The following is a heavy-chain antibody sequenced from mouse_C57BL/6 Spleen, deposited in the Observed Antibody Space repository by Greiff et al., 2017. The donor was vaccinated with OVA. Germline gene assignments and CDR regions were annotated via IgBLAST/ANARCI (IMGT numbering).Heavy chain of an antibody. D-gene: IGHD1-1*01. V-gene: IGHV1-72*01. CDR2: IDPNSGGT. CDR1: GYTFTSYW. CDR3: ARGIYYGSSSFAY. J-gene: IGHJ3*01. Sequence: QVQLKQPGAELVKPGASVKLSCKASGYTFTSYWMHWVKQRPGRGLEWIGRIDPNSGGTKYNEKFKSKATLTVDKPSSTAYMQLSSLTSEDSAVYYCARGIYYGSSSFAYWGQGTLVTVSA.